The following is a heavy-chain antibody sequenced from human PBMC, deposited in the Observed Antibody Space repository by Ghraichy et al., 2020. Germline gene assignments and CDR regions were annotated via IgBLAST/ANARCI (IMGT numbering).Heavy chain of an antibody. V-gene: IGHV3-30-3*01. CDR3: ARAGRMIYDSSVRYFDY. CDR2: ISYDGSNK. J-gene: IGHJ4*02. D-gene: IGHD3-22*01. Sequence: GGSLRLSCAASGFTFSSYAMHWVRQAPGKGLEWVAVISYDGSNKYYPDSVKGRFTISRDNSKNTLYLQMNSLRAEDTAVYYCARAGRMIYDSSVRYFDYWGQGTLVTVSS. CDR1: GFTFSSYA.